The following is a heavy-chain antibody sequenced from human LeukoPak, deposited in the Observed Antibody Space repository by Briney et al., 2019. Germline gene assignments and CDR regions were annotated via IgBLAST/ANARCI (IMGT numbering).Heavy chain of an antibody. CDR2: FDPEDGET. CDR1: GYTLTELS. V-gene: IGHV1-24*01. D-gene: IGHD3-10*01. Sequence: ASVKVCCKVSGYTLTELSMHWVRQAPGKGLEWMGGFDPEDGETIYAQKFQGRVTMTEDTSTDTAYMELSSLRSEDTAVYYCATVSRNGEAHYFDYWGQGTLVTVSS. J-gene: IGHJ4*02. CDR3: ATVSRNGEAHYFDY.